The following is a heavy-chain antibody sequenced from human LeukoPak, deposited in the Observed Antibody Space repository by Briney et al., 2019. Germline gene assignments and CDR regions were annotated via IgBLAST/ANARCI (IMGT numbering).Heavy chain of an antibody. Sequence: GGSLRLSCAASGVTLSSYAMSWARQAPGKGLEWVSGISSSGSGGNTYYADSVKGRFTISRDSSKNTLFLHMNTLRAEDTAIYYCAKDHGSSGWYLQYYFDYWGQGTLVTVSS. CDR3: AKDHGSSGWYLQYYFDY. D-gene: IGHD6-19*01. J-gene: IGHJ4*02. CDR1: GVTLSSYA. CDR2: ISSSGSGGNT. V-gene: IGHV3-23*01.